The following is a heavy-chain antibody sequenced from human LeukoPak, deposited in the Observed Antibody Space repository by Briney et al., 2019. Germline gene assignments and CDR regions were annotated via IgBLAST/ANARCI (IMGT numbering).Heavy chain of an antibody. CDR1: GFTFSSYA. D-gene: IGHD5-24*01. J-gene: IGHJ4*02. CDR2: ISGSGGGT. CDR3: AKDGRDGVFDY. V-gene: IGHV3-23*01. Sequence: GGSLSLSCAASGFTFSSYAMSWVRQAPEKGLEWVSTISGSGGGTYYADSVKGRFTISRDNSKNTLYLQMNSLRAEDTAVYYCAKDGRDGVFDYWGQGTLVTVSS.